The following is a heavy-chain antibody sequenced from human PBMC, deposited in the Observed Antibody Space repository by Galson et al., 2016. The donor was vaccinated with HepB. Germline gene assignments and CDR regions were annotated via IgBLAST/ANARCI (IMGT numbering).Heavy chain of an antibody. J-gene: IGHJ5*02. CDR3: ARDSIIEGEDIVIVTADQLHNWFDP. Sequence: SVKVSCKASGYSFTSYGISWVRQAPGQGLEWMGWISTYNGNTNYAQKVQGRVTMTTDTSTSTAYMELRSLRSDDTAVYFCARDSIIEGEDIVIVTADQLHNWFDPWGQGTLVTVSS. V-gene: IGHV1-18*04. D-gene: IGHD2/OR15-2a*01. CDR2: ISTYNGNT. CDR1: GYSFTSYG.